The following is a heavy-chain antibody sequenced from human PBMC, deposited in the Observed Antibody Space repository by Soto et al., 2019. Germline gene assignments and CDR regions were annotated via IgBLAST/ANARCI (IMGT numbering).Heavy chain of an antibody. V-gene: IGHV4-34*01. Sequence: SETLSLTCAVYGGSFSGYYWSWIRQPPGKGLEWIGEINHSGSTNYNPSLKSRVTISVDTSKNQFSLKLGSVTAADTAVYYCARHVKSGSYPISYYFDYWGQGTLVTVSS. J-gene: IGHJ4*02. CDR1: GGSFSGYY. CDR3: ARHVKSGSYPISYYFDY. D-gene: IGHD1-26*01. CDR2: INHSGST.